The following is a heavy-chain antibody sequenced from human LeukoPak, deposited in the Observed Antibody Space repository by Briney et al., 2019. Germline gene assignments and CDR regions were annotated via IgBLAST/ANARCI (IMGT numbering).Heavy chain of an antibody. V-gene: IGHV3-7*05. CDR3: ARDKSYGDSEDY. Sequence: GGSLRLSCSASGFIFSNYWMSWVRQAPGKGLEWVANLNQDGREKYYVDSVKGRFTISRDNAKNSLSLQMNSLRAEDTAVYFCARDKSYGDSEDYWGQGTLVTVSS. CDR1: GFIFSNYW. CDR2: LNQDGREK. J-gene: IGHJ4*02. D-gene: IGHD4-17*01.